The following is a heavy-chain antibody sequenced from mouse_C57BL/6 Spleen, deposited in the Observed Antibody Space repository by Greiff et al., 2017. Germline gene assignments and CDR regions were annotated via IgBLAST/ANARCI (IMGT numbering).Heavy chain of an antibody. CDR2: INPNNGGT. D-gene: IGHD1-1*02. CDR1: GYTFTGYS. J-gene: IGHJ2*01. CDR3: ARYDYGGDY. V-gene: IGHV1-22*01. Sequence: EVQLQESGPELVKPGASVKMSCKASGYTFTGYSMPWVKQSHGQSLEWIGTINPNNGGTSYNQKFKGKATLTVNKSSSTAYMELRRLTSEDSAVYYCARYDYGGDYWGQGTTRTVSS.